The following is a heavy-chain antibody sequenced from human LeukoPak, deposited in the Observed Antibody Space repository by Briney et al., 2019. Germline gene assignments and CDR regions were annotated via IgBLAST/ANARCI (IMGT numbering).Heavy chain of an antibody. V-gene: IGHV4-39*07. J-gene: IGHJ4*02. CDR2: IYYSGTT. CDR1: GDSISSGDHY. Sequence: KASETLSLTCTVSGDSISSGDHYWAWIRQPPGKGLEWIGTIYYSGTTFYNPSLKSRVTISVDTSKNQFSLKLSSVTAADTAVYYCAREREVSCSGGSCQGFDYWGQGTLVTVSS. D-gene: IGHD2-15*01. CDR3: AREREVSCSGGSCQGFDY.